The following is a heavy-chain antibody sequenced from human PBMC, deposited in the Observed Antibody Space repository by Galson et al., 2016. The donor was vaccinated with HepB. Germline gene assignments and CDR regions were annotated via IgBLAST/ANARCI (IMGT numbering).Heavy chain of an antibody. CDR3: ARQWVVPGRRGVDY. Sequence: SETLSLTCTVSGGSISSSTYYWGWIRQPPGKGLEWIGSIYYAGSAYYNSSLKSRVTPSVDTSKNQFSLTLSSVTVADTAVYFCARQWVVPGRRGVDYWGQGTLVTVTS. D-gene: IGHD6-19*01. CDR1: GGSISSSTYY. CDR2: IYYAGSA. J-gene: IGHJ4*02. V-gene: IGHV4-39*01.